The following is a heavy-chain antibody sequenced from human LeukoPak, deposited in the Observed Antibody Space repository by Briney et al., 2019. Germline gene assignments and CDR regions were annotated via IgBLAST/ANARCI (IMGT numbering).Heavy chain of an antibody. J-gene: IGHJ4*02. D-gene: IGHD6-13*01. V-gene: IGHV3-30*03. CDR1: GFTFSSYG. CDR2: ISYDGSNK. CDR3: ARGSWSAADTNIDY. Sequence: GGSLRLSCAASGFTFSSYGMHWVRQAPGKGLEWVAVISYDGSNKYYADSVKGRFTISRDNSKNTLYLQMNTLRVEDTAVYYCARGSWSAADTNIDYWGQGTLVTVSS.